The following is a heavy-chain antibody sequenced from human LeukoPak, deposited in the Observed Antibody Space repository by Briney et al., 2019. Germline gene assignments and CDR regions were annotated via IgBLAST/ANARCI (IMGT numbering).Heavy chain of an antibody. Sequence: ASVKVSCKASGYTFTSYAMNWVRQAPGQGLEWMGWINTNTGNPTYAQGFTGRFVFSLNTSVSTAYLQISSLKAEDTAVYYCARSRFRFLEWLPRYYFDYWGQGTLVTVSS. CDR2: INTNTGNP. J-gene: IGHJ4*02. CDR1: GYTFTSYA. V-gene: IGHV7-4-1*02. CDR3: ARSRFRFLEWLPRYYFDY. D-gene: IGHD3-3*01.